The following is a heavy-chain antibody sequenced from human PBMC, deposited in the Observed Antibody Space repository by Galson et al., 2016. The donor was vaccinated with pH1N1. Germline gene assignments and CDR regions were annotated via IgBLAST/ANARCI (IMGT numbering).Heavy chain of an antibody. D-gene: IGHD3-10*01. CDR1: GFSFRSYW. J-gene: IGHJ6*02. V-gene: IGHV3-48*01. CDR2: ISANGDTK. Sequence: SLRLSCAASGFSFRSYWMGWVRQAPGQGLEWISYISANGDTKHYAESVKGRFTVSRDNPENLLYLEMNSLRGDDTAVYFCARVGAILTSYYHGMDAWGQGTTVVVSS. CDR3: ARVGAILTSYYHGMDA.